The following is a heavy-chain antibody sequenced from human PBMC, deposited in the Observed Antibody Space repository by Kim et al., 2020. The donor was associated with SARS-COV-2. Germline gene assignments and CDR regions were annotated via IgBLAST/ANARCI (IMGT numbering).Heavy chain of an antibody. CDR1: GFTFSSYS. CDR3: AGGQPGYSSSWINYNYYYMDV. CDR2: MSRSSTYI. Sequence: GGSLRLSCAASGFTFSSYSMNWVRQAPGKGLEWVSSMSRSSTYIYYADSVKGRFTISRDNAKNSLYLQMNSLRAEDTAVYYCAGGQPGYSSSWINYNYYYMDVWGKGTTVTVSS. D-gene: IGHD6-13*01. J-gene: IGHJ6*03. V-gene: IGHV3-21*01.